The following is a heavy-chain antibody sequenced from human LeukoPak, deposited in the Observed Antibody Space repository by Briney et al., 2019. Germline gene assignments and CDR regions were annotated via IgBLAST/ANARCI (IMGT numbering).Heavy chain of an antibody. CDR3: ARDNGGSYGGGIDY. CDR1: GYSISSGYY. D-gene: IGHD1-26*01. CDR2: IYHSGST. J-gene: IGHJ4*02. V-gene: IGHV4-38-2*02. Sequence: PSETLSLTCTVSGYSISSGYYWGWIRQPPGKGLEWIGSIYHSGSTYYNPSLKSRVTISVDTSKNRFSLKLSSVTAADTAVYYCARDNGGSYGGGIDYWGQGTLVTVSS.